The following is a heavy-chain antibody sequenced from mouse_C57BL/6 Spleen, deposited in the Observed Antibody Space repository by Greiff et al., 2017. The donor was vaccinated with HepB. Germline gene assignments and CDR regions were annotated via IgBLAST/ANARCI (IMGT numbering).Heavy chain of an antibody. J-gene: IGHJ4*01. CDR3: TGRLRRGGGIYYAMDY. Sequence: QVHVKQSGAELVRPGASVTLSCKASGYTFTDYEMHWVKQTPVHGLEWIGAIDPETGGTAYNQKFKGKAILTADKSSSTAYMELRSLTSEDSAVYYCTGRLRRGGGIYYAMDYWGQGTSVTVSS. V-gene: IGHV1-15*01. CDR1: GYTFTDYE. CDR2: IDPETGGT. D-gene: IGHD2-2*01.